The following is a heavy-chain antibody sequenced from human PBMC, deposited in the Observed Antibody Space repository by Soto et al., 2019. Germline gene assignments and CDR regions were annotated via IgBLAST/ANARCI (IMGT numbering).Heavy chain of an antibody. CDR2: ISYDGSNK. CDR3: AKDVLVRYFDWPPLDY. CDR1: GFTFSSYG. D-gene: IGHD3-9*01. J-gene: IGHJ4*02. V-gene: IGHV3-30*18. Sequence: GGSLRLSCAASGFTFSSYGMHWVRQAPGKGLEWVAVISYDGSNKNYADSVKGRFTISRDSSKNTLYLQMNSLRAEGTAVYYCAKDVLVRYFDWPPLDYWGQGTLVTVSS.